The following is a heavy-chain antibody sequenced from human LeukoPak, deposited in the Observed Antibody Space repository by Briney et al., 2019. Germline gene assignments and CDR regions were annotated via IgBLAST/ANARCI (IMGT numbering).Heavy chain of an antibody. Sequence: SETLSLTCTVSGGSISSGSYYWSWIRQPAGKGLEWIGRIYTSGSTNYYPSLKSRVTISVDTSKNQFSLKLSSVTAADTAVYYCASRQGIWGQGTMVTVSS. CDR2: IYTSGST. CDR1: GGSISSGSYY. V-gene: IGHV4-61*02. CDR3: ASRQGI. J-gene: IGHJ3*02.